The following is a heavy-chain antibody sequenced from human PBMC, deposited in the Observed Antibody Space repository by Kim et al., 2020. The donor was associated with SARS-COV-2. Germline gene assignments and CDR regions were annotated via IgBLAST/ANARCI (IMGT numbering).Heavy chain of an antibody. CDR3: ARDSPYSGYDPVGY. Sequence: VESVKGRFTISRDNSKNTLYLQMNSLRAEDTAVYYCARDSPYSGYDPVGYWGQGTLVTVSS. J-gene: IGHJ4*02. D-gene: IGHD5-12*01. V-gene: IGHV3-30*01.